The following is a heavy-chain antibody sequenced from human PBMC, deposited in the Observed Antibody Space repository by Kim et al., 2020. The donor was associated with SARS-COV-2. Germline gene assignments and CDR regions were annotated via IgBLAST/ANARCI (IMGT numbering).Heavy chain of an antibody. Sequence: GGSLRLSCAASGFTFSSYSMNWVRQAPGKGLEWVSSISSSSSYIYYADSVKGRFTISRDNAKNSLYLQMNSLRAEDTAVYYCARDQLLPLTMVRGAPPQYYYGMDVWGQGTTVTVSS. CDR1: GFTFSSYS. V-gene: IGHV3-21*01. J-gene: IGHJ6*02. CDR2: ISSSSSYI. D-gene: IGHD3-10*01. CDR3: ARDQLLPLTMVRGAPPQYYYGMDV.